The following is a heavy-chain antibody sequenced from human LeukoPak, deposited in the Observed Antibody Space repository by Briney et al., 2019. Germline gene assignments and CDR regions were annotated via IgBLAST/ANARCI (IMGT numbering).Heavy chain of an antibody. J-gene: IGHJ4*02. CDR2: ISGSGSST. V-gene: IGHV3-23*01. CDR3: AKDNSAAGTPFDY. CDR1: GFTFRSYV. D-gene: IGHD6-13*01. Sequence: GGSLRLSCAVSGFTFRSYVMSWVRQAPGKGLEWVSIISGSGSSTYYADSVKGRFTISRDNSKNTLYLQMNSLRAEDTAVYYCAKDNSAAGTPFDYWGQGTLVTVSS.